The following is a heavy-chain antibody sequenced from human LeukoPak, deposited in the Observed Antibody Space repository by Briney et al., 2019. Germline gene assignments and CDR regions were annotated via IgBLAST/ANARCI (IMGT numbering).Heavy chain of an antibody. Sequence: GGSLRLSCAASGFTFSSYGMHWVRQAPGKGLEWVSSISGSGSTTYYADSVRGRFTISRDNSKNTLYLQMNSLRAEDTALYYCAKDKRYYDYWGQGTLVTVSS. CDR1: GFTFSSYG. V-gene: IGHV3-23*01. CDR2: ISGSGSTT. J-gene: IGHJ4*02. CDR3: AKDKRYYDY.